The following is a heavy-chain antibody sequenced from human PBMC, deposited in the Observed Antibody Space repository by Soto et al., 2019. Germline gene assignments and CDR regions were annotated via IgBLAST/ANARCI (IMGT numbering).Heavy chain of an antibody. CDR1: GYRFTNYW. CDR3: ARQDGRGSYFWFDP. D-gene: IGHD1-26*01. Sequence: PGESLKISCKGSGYRFTNYWIAWVRQMPGKGLEWMGVIYPDDSDIKYSPSFQGQITFSVDKSISTAYLQWSSLKASDTAFYYCARQDGRGSYFWFDPWGQGTLVTVSS. J-gene: IGHJ5*02. V-gene: IGHV5-51*01. CDR2: IYPDDSDI.